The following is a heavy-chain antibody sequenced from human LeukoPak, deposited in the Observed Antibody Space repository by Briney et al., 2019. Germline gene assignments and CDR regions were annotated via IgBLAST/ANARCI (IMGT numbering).Heavy chain of an antibody. CDR3: ARARGYSGYEPLRYYYMDV. CDR2: IPYDASDK. D-gene: IGHD5-12*01. J-gene: IGHJ6*03. V-gene: IGHV3-30*02. CDR1: GFRFSDYG. Sequence: GGSLRLSCVASGFRFSDYGMHWVRQAPGKGLEWVAFIPYDASDKYYADSVKGRFTISRDNAKNSLYLQMNSLRAEDTAVYYCARARGYSGYEPLRYYYMDVWGKGTTVTVSS.